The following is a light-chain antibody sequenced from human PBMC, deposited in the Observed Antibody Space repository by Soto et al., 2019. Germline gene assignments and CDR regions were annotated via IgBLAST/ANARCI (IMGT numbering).Light chain of an antibody. CDR1: QSVSSK. V-gene: IGKV3-15*01. Sequence: EIVMTQSPGTLSVSPGEGATLSCRADQSVSSKSAWYQQKPGQAPRLLIYGASTRATDIPARFSGSGSGTYFTLSISSLQSEDSALYYCQQYNAWPWTFGQGTKLEIK. J-gene: IGKJ2*01. CDR2: GAS. CDR3: QQYNAWPWT.